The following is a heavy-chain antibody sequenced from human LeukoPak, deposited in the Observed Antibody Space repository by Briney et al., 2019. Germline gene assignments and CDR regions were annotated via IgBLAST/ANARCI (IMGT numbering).Heavy chain of an antibody. CDR3: ARVKGRVFGVIATKERYFDY. CDR1: GYTFTGSY. J-gene: IGHJ4*02. CDR2: INPNSGVS. V-gene: IGHV1-2*02. Sequence: GASVKVSFKASGYTFTGSYMHWVRQAPGQGLEWMGWINPNSGVSNYAQKFRGRVTMTRDTSISTAYMELSRLTSDDTAVYYCARVKGRVFGVIATKERYFDYWGQGTLVTVSS. D-gene: IGHD3-3*01.